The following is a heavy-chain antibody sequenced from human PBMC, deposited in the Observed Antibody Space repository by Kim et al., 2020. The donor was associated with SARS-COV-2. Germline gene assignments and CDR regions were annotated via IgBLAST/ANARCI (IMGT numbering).Heavy chain of an antibody. CDR1: GGSISSSSYY. D-gene: IGHD2-2*01. Sequence: SETLSLTCTVSGGSISSSSYYWGWIRQPPGKGLEWIGSIYYSGSTYYNPSLKSRVTISVDTSKNQFSLKLSSVTAADTAVYYCATSYCSSTSCYPTNWFDPWGQGTLVTVSS. CDR3: ATSYCSSTSCYPTNWFDP. V-gene: IGHV4-39*01. CDR2: IYYSGST. J-gene: IGHJ5*02.